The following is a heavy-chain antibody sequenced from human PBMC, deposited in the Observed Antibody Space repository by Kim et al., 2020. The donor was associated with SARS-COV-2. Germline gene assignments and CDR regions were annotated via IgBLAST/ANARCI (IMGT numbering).Heavy chain of an antibody. CDR2: T. CDR3: ARVGATVTIDY. J-gene: IGHJ4*02. Sequence: TSYADSVKGRFTISRDNAKNTLYLQMNSLRAEDTAVYYCARVGATVTIDYWGQGTLVTVSS. D-gene: IGHD4-17*01. V-gene: IGHV3-74*01.